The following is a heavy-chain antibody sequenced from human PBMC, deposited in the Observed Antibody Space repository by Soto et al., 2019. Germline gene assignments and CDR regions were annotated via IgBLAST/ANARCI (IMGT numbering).Heavy chain of an antibody. CDR2: IFSNDEK. CDR3: ARILLIAVAGRMVRWFDP. Sequence: QVTLKESGPVLVKPTETLTLTCTVSGFSLSNARMGVSWIRQPPGKALEWLAHIFSNDEKSYSTSLNSRLTISNDTSKSQVVLTMTNMDPVDTATYYCARILLIAVAGRMVRWFDPWGQGTLVTVSS. J-gene: IGHJ5*02. V-gene: IGHV2-26*01. D-gene: IGHD6-19*01. CDR1: GFSLSNARMG.